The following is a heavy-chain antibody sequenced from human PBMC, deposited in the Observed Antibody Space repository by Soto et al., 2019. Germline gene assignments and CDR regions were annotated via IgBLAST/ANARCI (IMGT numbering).Heavy chain of an antibody. D-gene: IGHD2-15*01. J-gene: IGHJ6*03. Sequence: GSLRLSCAASGFTFSSYAMSWVRQAPGKGLEWVSAISGSGGSAYYADSVKGRFTISRDNSKDTLYLQMNSLRAEDTAVYYCAKDQQDTGVVVAALAYYYMDVWGKGTTVTVSS. CDR2: ISGSGGSA. V-gene: IGHV3-23*01. CDR3: AKDQQDTGVVVAALAYYYMDV. CDR1: GFTFSSYA.